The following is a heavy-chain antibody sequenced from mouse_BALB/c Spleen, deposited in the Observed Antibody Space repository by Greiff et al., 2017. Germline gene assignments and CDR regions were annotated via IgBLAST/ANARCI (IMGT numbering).Heavy chain of an antibody. D-gene: IGHD1-1*01. CDR2: IWAGGNT. J-gene: IGHJ2*01. CDR3: ASSNYGSRFDY. Sequence: VQLMESGPGLVAPSQTLTISCTASGFSLTSYGVHWVRQPPGKGLEWMGVIWAGGNTNYNSALMSRLSISKDNSQRQVFLKMNSLQTDDTAMYCYASSNYGSRFDYWGQGTTLTVSS. V-gene: IGHV2-9*02. CDR1: GFSLTSYG.